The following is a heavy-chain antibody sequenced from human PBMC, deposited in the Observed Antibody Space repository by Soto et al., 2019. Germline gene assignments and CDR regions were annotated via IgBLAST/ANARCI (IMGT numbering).Heavy chain of an antibody. V-gene: IGHV1-18*01. D-gene: IGHD6-13*01. CDR3: ARGPDVLAGTVKYYYGMDV. CDR1: GYTFTSYG. Sequence: ASVKVSCKASGYTFTSYGISWVRQAPGQVLEWMGWISAYNGNTNYAQKLQGRVTMTTDTSTSTAYMELRSLRSDDTAVYYCARGPDVLAGTVKYYYGMDVWGQGTTVTVSS. CDR2: ISAYNGNT. J-gene: IGHJ6*02.